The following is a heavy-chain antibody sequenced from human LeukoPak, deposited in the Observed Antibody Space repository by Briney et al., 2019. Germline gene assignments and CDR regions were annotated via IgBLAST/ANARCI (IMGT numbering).Heavy chain of an antibody. D-gene: IGHD6-13*01. CDR1: GYTFTNSG. V-gene: IGHV1-18*01. J-gene: IGHJ4*02. Sequence: ASVKVSFKASGYTFTNSGISWVRQAPGQGLEWMGWISDYTGNANYAQKLQGRVTMTTDTSTSTAYMELRSLRSDDTAVYYCARELGSNYYFDYWGQGTLVTVSS. CDR3: ARELGSNYYFDY. CDR2: ISDYTGNA.